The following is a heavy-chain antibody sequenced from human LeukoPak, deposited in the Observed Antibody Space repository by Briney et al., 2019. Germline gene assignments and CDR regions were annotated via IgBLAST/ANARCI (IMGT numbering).Heavy chain of an antibody. D-gene: IGHD2-2*01. Sequence: ASVKVSCKASGGTFSSYAISWVRQAPGQGLEWMGRIIPILGIANYAQKFQGRVTITADKSTTTAYMELRSLRSDDTAVYYCARGLGYCSTTTCYGELPGDYWSQGTLVTVSS. CDR3: ARGLGYCSTTTCYGELPGDY. V-gene: IGHV1-69*04. CDR1: GGTFSSYA. J-gene: IGHJ4*02. CDR2: IIPILGIA.